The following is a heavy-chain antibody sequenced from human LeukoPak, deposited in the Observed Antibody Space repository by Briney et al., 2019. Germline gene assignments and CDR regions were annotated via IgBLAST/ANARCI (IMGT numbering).Heavy chain of an antibody. D-gene: IGHD2-2*01. CDR3: ANIVVVPAATRAFAFDI. Sequence: GGSLRLSCAASGFTFSSYAMSWVRQAPGKGLEWVSAISGSSGSTYYADSVKGRFTISRDNSKNTLYLQMNSLRAEDTAVYYCANIVVVPAATRAFAFDIWGQGTMVTVSS. CDR2: ISGSSGST. V-gene: IGHV3-23*01. J-gene: IGHJ3*02. CDR1: GFTFSSYA.